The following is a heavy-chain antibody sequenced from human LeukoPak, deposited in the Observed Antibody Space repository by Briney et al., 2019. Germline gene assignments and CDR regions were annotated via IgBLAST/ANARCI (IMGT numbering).Heavy chain of an antibody. J-gene: IGHJ4*02. CDR1: GGSISTSAYY. Sequence: SETLSLTCIVSGGSISTSAYYWGWIRQPPGEGLQWIGSIYYSGNTYYNSSLKSRVTISVDTSTSQFSLRLSSVTAADTAVYYCPRQPALPHTHLDYWGQETLATHSS. V-gene: IGHV4-39*01. CDR3: PRQPALPHTHLDY. CDR2: IYYSGNT. D-gene: IGHD2-2*01.